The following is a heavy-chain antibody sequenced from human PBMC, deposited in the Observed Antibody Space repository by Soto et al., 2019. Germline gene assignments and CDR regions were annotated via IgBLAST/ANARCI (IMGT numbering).Heavy chain of an antibody. Sequence: GASVKVSCKASGGTSSSYAISWVRQAPGQGLEWMGGIIPIFGTANYAQKFQGRVSITADDSTSTAYMELSSLRSEDTAVYYCARGWYYYDSRGYPFDFWGQGALVTVSS. CDR2: IIPIFGTA. CDR3: ARGWYYYDSRGYPFDF. V-gene: IGHV1-69*13. D-gene: IGHD3-22*01. J-gene: IGHJ4*02. CDR1: GGTSSSYA.